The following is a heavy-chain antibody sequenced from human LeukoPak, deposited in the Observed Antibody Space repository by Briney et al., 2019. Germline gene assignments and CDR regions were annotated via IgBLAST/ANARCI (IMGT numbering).Heavy chain of an antibody. V-gene: IGHV4-61*02. CDR2: IYTSGST. J-gene: IGHJ4*02. CDR1: GGSISSGSYY. D-gene: IGHD5-24*01. Sequence: SETLSLTCTVSGGSISSGSYYWSWIRQPGGKGLEWIGRIYTSGSTNYNPSLKSRVTISVDTSKNQFSLKLSSVTAADTAVYYCAREGDGYNPVFDYWGQGTLVTVSS. CDR3: AREGDGYNPVFDY.